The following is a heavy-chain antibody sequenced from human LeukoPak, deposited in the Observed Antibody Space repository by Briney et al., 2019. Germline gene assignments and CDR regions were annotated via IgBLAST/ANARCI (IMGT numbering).Heavy chain of an antibody. CDR3: ARAERGYSYGYVSYYYMGV. V-gene: IGHV3-30*02. Sequence: PGGSLRLSCAASGFSFSSYGMHWVRQAPGKGLERVAFIRYDGRNKYYADSVKGRFTISRDNSKNTLYLQMNRLRAEDTAVYYCARAERGYSYGYVSYYYMGVWGKGTTVTVSS. CDR2: IRYDGRNK. D-gene: IGHD5-18*01. CDR1: GFSFSSYG. J-gene: IGHJ6*03.